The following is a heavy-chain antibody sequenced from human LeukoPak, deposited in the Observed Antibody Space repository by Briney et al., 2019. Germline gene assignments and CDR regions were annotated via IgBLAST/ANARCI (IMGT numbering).Heavy chain of an antibody. CDR2: MYHSGAT. J-gene: IGHJ5*02. CDR3: AREGTHTINWYHWFDP. CDR1: GHSISSDYY. Sequence: SETLSLTCTVSGHSISSDYYWAWIRQPPGRGLEWIASMYHSGATYYNSSLKSRVTISIDTSKNQFSLKLTSVTAADTAVYYCAREGTHTINWYHWFDPWGQGTLVTVSS. V-gene: IGHV4-38-2*02. D-gene: IGHD1-1*01.